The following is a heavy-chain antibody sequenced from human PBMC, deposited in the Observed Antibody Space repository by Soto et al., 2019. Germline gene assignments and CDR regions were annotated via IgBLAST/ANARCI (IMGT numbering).Heavy chain of an antibody. CDR1: GVTFGAYS. Sequence: PXGSLRLSCAASGVTFGAYSMSWVRQAPGKALEWVSSISQSSAYTHYADSVKGRFTISRDDSRNTLYLQMNSLRADDTAVYYCAKDDVKGDGLWLVGNWGQGTVVTVSS. V-gene: IGHV3-23*01. J-gene: IGHJ4*02. CDR2: ISQSSAYT. CDR3: AKDDVKGDGLWLVGN. D-gene: IGHD2-21*02.